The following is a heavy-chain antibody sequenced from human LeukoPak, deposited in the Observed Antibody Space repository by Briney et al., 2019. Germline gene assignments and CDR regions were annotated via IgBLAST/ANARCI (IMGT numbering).Heavy chain of an antibody. CDR3: ARGESGDPYFDY. CDR1: GGTFSSYA. D-gene: IGHD7-27*01. V-gene: IGHV1-69*05. J-gene: IGHJ4*02. Sequence: ASVKVSCKASGGTFSSYAISWVRQAPGQGLEWMGGIIPIFGTANYAQKFQGRVTITTDESTSTAYMELSSLRSEDTAVYYCARGESGDPYFDYWGQGTLVTVSS. CDR2: IIPIFGTA.